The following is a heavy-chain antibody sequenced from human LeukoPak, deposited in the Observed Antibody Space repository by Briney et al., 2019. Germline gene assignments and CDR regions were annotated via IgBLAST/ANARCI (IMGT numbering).Heavy chain of an antibody. J-gene: IGHJ5*02. V-gene: IGHV4-34*01. D-gene: IGHD6-13*01. CDR3: ARMFRSSWYINWFDP. Sequence: PSETLSLTCAVYGGSFSGYYWSWIRQPPGKGLEWIGEINHSGSTNYNPSLKSRVTISVETSKKQCSLKLNFVTAADTAMYYCARMFRSSWYINWFDPWGQGTLVTVSS. CDR1: GGSFSGYY. CDR2: INHSGST.